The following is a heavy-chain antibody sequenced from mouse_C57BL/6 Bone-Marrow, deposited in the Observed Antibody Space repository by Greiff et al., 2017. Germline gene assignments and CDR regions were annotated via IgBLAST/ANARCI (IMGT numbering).Heavy chain of an antibody. CDR2: LNHNCGTN. J-gene: IGHJ4*01. V-gene: IGHV1-39*01. CDR3: ASHYDSSYKYAMDD. CDR1: GYSFTDYN. Sequence: VQLQQSGPELVKPGASVKISCKASGYSFTDYNMNWVKQSNGKSLEWIGELNHNCGTNGYNQKFKGKATLTVDHSSSTAYMQLNSLTSEDSAVYYCASHYDSSYKYAMDDWGKGTSVTVSS. D-gene: IGHD1-1*01.